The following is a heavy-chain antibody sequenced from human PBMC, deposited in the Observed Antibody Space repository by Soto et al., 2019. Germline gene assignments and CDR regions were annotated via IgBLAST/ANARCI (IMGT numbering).Heavy chain of an antibody. CDR3: ARHRSGSYYNYYYGMDV. CDR2: IDPSDSYT. CDR1: GYSFTSYW. Sequence: LGESLKISCKGSGYSFTSYWISWVRQMPGKGLEWMGRIDPSDSYTNYSPSFQGHVTISADKSISTAYLQWSSLKASDTAMYYCARHRSGSYYNYYYGMDVWGQGTTVTVSS. J-gene: IGHJ6*02. V-gene: IGHV5-10-1*01. D-gene: IGHD1-26*01.